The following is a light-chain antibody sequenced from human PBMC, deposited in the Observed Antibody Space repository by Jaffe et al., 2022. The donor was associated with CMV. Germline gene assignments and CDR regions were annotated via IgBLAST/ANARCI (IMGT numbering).Light chain of an antibody. Sequence: QSALTQPPSASGSLGQSVTISCTGTSSDIGDYNFVSWYQQPPGKAPKLLIYEVTKRPSGVPDRFSGSKSGNTASLTVSGLQAEDEADYYCSSYAGSNTYLVFGGGTKLTV. CDR1: SSDIGDYNF. J-gene: IGLJ2*01. CDR2: EVT. CDR3: SSYAGSNTYLV. V-gene: IGLV2-8*01.